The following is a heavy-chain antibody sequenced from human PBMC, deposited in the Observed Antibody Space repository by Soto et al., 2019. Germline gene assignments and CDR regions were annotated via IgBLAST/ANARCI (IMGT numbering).Heavy chain of an antibody. CDR3: IRGPRPSSVGTGAF. Sequence: GGSLRLSCAASGFTSSSYSMNWVRQAPGKGLEWVSSISSSSSYIYYADSAKGRFTISRDNAKDILYLQMNALRVDDTAVYYCIRGPRPSSVGTGAFWGQGTLVTVSS. CDR1: GFTSSSYS. V-gene: IGHV3-21*01. J-gene: IGHJ4*02. CDR2: ISSSSSYI. D-gene: IGHD3-10*01.